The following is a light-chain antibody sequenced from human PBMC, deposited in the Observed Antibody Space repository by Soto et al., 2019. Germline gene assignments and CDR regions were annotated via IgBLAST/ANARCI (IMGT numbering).Light chain of an antibody. CDR1: QSVCNRC. V-gene: IGKV3-20*01. J-gene: IGKJ1*01. CDR2: GAS. CDR3: QHYGTTPWT. Sequence: ETVLTQSPGTLSLSPGERDTLSCRASQSVCNRCLAWYQQKPGQSPRLLIYGASTRATGIPDRFSGSGSGTDFTLTISRLEPEDFAVYYCQHYGTTPWTFGQGTKVGIK.